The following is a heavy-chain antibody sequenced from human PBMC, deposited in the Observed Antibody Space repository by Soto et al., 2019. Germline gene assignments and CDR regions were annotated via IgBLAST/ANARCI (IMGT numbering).Heavy chain of an antibody. J-gene: IGHJ2*01. CDR1: GGSISSYY. V-gene: IGHV4-59*08. Sequence: QVQLQESGPGLVKPSETLSLTCTVSGGSISSYYWSWIRQPPGKGLEWIGYIYYSGSTNYNPSLKSRVTISVDTSKNQFSLKLSSVTAADTAVYYCARWGSSGWFGYFDLWGRGTLVTVSS. CDR3: ARWGSSGWFGYFDL. CDR2: IYYSGST. D-gene: IGHD6-19*01.